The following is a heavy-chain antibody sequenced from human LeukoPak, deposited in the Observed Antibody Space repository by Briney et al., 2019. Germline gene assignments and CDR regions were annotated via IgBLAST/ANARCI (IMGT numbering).Heavy chain of an antibody. CDR1: GFTFSSYG. CDR2: ISYDGSNK. Sequence: GRSLRLSCAASGFTFSSYGMHWVRQAPGKGLEWVAVISYDGSNKYYADSVKGRFTISRDNSKNTLYLQMNSLRAEDTAVYYCAKDGWDSSGWYGVNNWFDPWGQGTLVTVSS. CDR3: AKDGWDSSGWYGVNNWFDP. J-gene: IGHJ5*02. V-gene: IGHV3-30*18. D-gene: IGHD6-19*01.